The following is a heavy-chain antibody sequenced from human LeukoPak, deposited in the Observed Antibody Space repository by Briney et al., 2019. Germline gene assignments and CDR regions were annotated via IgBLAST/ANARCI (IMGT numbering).Heavy chain of an antibody. D-gene: IGHD4-23*01. CDR1: GYTFTSYA. J-gene: IGHJ3*02. CDR3: ARGASGGNARDAFDI. CDR2: INTNTGNP. Sequence: GASVKVSCKASGYTFTSYAMNWVRQAPGQGLEWMGWINTNTGNPTYAQGFTGRFVFSLDTSVSTAYLQISSLKAEDTAVYYCARGASGGNARDAFDIWGQGTMVAVSS. V-gene: IGHV7-4-1*02.